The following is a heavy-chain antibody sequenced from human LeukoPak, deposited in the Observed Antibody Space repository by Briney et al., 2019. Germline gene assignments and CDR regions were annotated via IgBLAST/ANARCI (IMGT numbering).Heavy chain of an antibody. CDR2: IYYSGST. J-gene: IGHJ5*02. V-gene: IGHV4-39*01. CDR1: GGSISCSSYY. Sequence: SETLSLTCTVAGGSISCSSYYWGWIRQPPGKGLEWIGSIYYSGSTHYNPSLKSRVTISVDTSKKQFFLKLSSATAADTAVYYCARNVSMVRGVTRLNWFDPWGKGTLVTVSS. CDR3: ARNVSMVRGVTRLNWFDP. D-gene: IGHD3-10*01.